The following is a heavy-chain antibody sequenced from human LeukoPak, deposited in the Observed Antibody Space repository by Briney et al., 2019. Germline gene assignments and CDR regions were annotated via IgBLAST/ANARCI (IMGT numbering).Heavy chain of an antibody. CDR3: ASSVPVRGVIIGPDY. V-gene: IGHV1-69*01. CDR1: GGTFSSYA. Sequence: GASVKVSCKAPGGTFSSYAISWVRQAPGQGLEWMGGIIPIFGTANYAQKFQGRVTITADESTSTAYMELSSLRSEDTAVYYCASSVPVRGVIIGPDYWGQGTLVTVSS. D-gene: IGHD3-10*01. CDR2: IIPIFGTA. J-gene: IGHJ4*02.